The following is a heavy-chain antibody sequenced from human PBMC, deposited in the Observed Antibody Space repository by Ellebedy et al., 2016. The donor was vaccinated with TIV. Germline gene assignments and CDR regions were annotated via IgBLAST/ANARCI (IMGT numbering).Heavy chain of an antibody. J-gene: IGHJ5*02. D-gene: IGHD6-6*01. V-gene: IGHV1-3*01. CDR3: ARDPSIAARPNWFDP. Sequence: KFQGRVTITRDTSASTAYTELSSLRSEDTAVYYCARDPSIAARPNWFDPWGQGTLVTVSS.